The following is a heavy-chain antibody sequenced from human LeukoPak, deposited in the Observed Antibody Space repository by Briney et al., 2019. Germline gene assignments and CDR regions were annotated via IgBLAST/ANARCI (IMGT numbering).Heavy chain of an antibody. V-gene: IGHV3-23*01. CDR3: AKAPVTSCRGAYCYPFDS. CDR1: GFTLSTYA. J-gene: IGHJ4*02. CDR2: RSSSDAGT. D-gene: IGHD2-21*01. Sequence: GGSLRLSCAASGFTLSTYAMSWVRQTPGKGLEGFAARSSSDAGTSNADSVRGRFTISRDNSKNTLYLQMNSMRAEDAAVYFCAKAPVTSCRGAYCYPFDSWGQGTLVTVSS.